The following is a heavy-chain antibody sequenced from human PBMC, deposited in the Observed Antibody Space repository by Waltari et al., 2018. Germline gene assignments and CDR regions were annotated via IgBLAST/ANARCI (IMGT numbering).Heavy chain of an antibody. D-gene: IGHD3-3*01. J-gene: IGHJ5*02. CDR2: INHSGIT. V-gene: IGHV4-34*01. CDR1: GGSFSGYS. Sequence: QVQLQQWGAGLLKPTETISLTCAVYGGSFSGYSRNWIRQPPGKGLEWIGEINHSGITNYNPSLKSRVTISVDTSKNQFSLKLSSVTAADTAVYYCARNYDFWSGLSWFDPWGQGTLVTVSS. CDR3: ARNYDFWSGLSWFDP.